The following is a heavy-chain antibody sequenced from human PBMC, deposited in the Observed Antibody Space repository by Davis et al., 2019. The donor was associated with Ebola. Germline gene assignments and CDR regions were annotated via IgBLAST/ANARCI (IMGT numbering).Heavy chain of an antibody. Sequence: ASVKVSCKASGYTFTSYAMHWVRQAPGQRLEWMGWINAGNGNTKYSQKFQGRVTITRDTSASTAYMELSSLRSEDTAVYYCARDTQQLVSYGMDVWGQGTTVTVSS. CDR2: INAGNGNT. D-gene: IGHD6-13*01. CDR3: ARDTQQLVSYGMDV. V-gene: IGHV1-3*01. CDR1: GYTFTSYA. J-gene: IGHJ6*02.